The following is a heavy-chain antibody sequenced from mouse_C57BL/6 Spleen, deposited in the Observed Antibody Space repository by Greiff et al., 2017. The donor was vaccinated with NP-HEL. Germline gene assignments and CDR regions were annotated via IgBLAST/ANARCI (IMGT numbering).Heavy chain of an antibody. V-gene: IGHV1-82*01. CDR3: AREGTYYSNYEDYYAMDY. CDR2: IYPGDGDT. D-gene: IGHD2-5*01. CDR1: GYAFSSSW. J-gene: IGHJ4*01. Sequence: QVQLQQSGPELVKPGASVKISCKASGYAFSSSWMNWVKQRPGKGLEWIGRIYPGDGDTNYNGKFKGKATLTADKSSSTAYMQLSSLTSEDSAVYFCAREGTYYSNYEDYYAMDYWGQGTSVTVSS.